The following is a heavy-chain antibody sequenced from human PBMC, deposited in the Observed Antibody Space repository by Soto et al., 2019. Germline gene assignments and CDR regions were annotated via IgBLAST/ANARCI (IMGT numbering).Heavy chain of an antibody. CDR1: GCSISSYY. D-gene: IGHD6-19*01. J-gene: IGHJ4*02. Sequence: SETLSLTCTFSGCSISSYYWSWIRQPPGKGLEWIGYICYSGSTNYNPSLKSRVTISVDTSKNQFSLKLSSVTAADTAVYYCAREPSSGWYSLFDYWGQGTLVTVSS. CDR2: ICYSGST. V-gene: IGHV4-59*01. CDR3: AREPSSGWYSLFDY.